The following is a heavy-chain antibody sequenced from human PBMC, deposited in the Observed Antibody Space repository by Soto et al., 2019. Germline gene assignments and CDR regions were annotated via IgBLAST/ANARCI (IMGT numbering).Heavy chain of an antibody. J-gene: IGHJ6*02. CDR3: ARETWGDYGLDV. V-gene: IGHV1-3*01. Sequence: ASVKVSCKASGYTFTNYAMHWVRQAPGQSLECMGWINADNGYTKYSQKFQGRDTISRDTSASTAYMELSSLRSEDAAVYYCARETWGDYGLDVWGQGTTVTVSS. CDR2: INADNGYT. D-gene: IGHD3-16*01. CDR1: GYTFTNYA.